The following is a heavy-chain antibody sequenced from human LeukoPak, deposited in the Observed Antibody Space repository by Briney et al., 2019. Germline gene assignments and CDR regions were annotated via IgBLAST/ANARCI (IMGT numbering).Heavy chain of an antibody. CDR2: ISDSGGNT. Sequence: GGSLRLSCAASGFTFSNYAMSWVRQAPGKGLEWVSAISDSGGNTYYADSVKGRFTISRDNSKNTLYLQMNSLRAEDTAVYYCAKDFLPSTSCLFDYWGQGSLVTVSS. CDR1: GFTFSNYA. CDR3: AKDFLPSTSCLFDY. J-gene: IGHJ4*02. D-gene: IGHD2-2*01. V-gene: IGHV3-23*01.